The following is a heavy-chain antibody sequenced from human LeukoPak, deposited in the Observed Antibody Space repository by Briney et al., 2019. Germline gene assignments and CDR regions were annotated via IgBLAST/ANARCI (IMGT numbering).Heavy chain of an antibody. V-gene: IGHV3-30-3*01. CDR3: ARGRATALDY. CDR1: GFTFSSYA. CDR2: ISYDGSNK. D-gene: IGHD5-12*01. Sequence: GRSLRLSCAASGFTFSSYAMHWVRQAPGKGLEWVAVISYDGSNKYYADSVKGRFTISRDNSKNTLYLQMNSLRAEDTAVYYCARGRATALDYWGQGTLVTVSS. J-gene: IGHJ4*02.